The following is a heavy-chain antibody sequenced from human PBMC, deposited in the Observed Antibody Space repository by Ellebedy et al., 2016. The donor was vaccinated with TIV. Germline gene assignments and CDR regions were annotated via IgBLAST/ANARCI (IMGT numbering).Heavy chain of an antibody. Sequence: GGSLRLSXKGSGYTFIDYWIGWVRQMPGEGLEWVGIIFPADSETAYSPSFQGHVTISADKSLTTAYLQWRSLKASDTATYYCARLGEAFDFWGQGTMVTVS. CDR2: IFPADSET. CDR3: ARLGEAFDF. J-gene: IGHJ3*01. V-gene: IGHV5-51*01. CDR1: GYTFIDYW.